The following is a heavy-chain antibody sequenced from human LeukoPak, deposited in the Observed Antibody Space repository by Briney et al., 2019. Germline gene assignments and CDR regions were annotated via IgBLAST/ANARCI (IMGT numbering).Heavy chain of an antibody. CDR2: IFGGGST. CDR3: ARGPGGYDN. J-gene: IGHJ4*02. D-gene: IGHD3-16*01. Sequence: GGSLRLSCEASGFTVSSNYMTWVPQAPWEGLEWVSDIFGGGSTYYADSVLGRFTSSRDNSKYTLFPQLNSLRVEDSAVYYWARGPGGYDNWGQGTLVTVSS. CDR1: GFTVSSNY. V-gene: IGHV3-66*01.